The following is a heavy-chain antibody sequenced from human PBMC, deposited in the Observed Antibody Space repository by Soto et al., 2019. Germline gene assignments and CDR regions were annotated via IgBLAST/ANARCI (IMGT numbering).Heavy chain of an antibody. CDR1: GFSVTNNY. J-gene: IGHJ4*02. CDR2: IDIGGNT. Sequence: EVQVVESGGGLVQPGGSLRLSCAASGFSVTNNYMNWVRQAPGKGLEWVSIIDIGGNTNYADSVKDRFTISRDNSRNTRYLHMDSLRAEDTAVYYCARGRGSTGYLGREHYFDYWGRGTLVTVSP. CDR3: ARGRGSTGYLGREHYFDY. V-gene: IGHV3-66*01. D-gene: IGHD2-2*01.